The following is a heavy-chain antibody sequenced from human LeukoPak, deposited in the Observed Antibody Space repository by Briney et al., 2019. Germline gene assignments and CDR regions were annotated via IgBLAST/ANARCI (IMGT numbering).Heavy chain of an antibody. J-gene: IGHJ6*03. Sequence: GGSLRLSCAASGFTFSSYTMHWVRQAPGKGLEWVAVISFDGSNKYYADSVKGRFTISRDNSKNTLYLQMNSLRAEDTAVYYCARDIAAHNYYYYHMDVWGKGTTVTVSS. V-gene: IGHV3-30*04. CDR3: ARDIAAHNYYYYHMDV. CDR2: ISFDGSNK. D-gene: IGHD6-6*01. CDR1: GFTFSSYT.